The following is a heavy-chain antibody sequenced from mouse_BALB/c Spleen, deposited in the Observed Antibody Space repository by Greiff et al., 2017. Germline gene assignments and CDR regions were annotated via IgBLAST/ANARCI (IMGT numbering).Heavy chain of an antibody. V-gene: IGHV5-6-5*01. J-gene: IGHJ3*01. CDR1: GFTFSSYA. CDR3: ATYDYDGGSY. CDR2: ISSGGST. D-gene: IGHD2-4*01. Sequence: EVMLVESGGGLVKPGWSLKLSCAASGFTFSSYAMSWVRQTPEKRLEWVASISSGGSTYYPDSVKGRFTISRDNTRNILYLQMSSLRSEDTAMYYCATYDYDGGSYWGQGTLVTVSA.